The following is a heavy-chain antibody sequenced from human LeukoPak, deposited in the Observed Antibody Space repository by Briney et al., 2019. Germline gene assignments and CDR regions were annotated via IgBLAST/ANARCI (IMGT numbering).Heavy chain of an antibody. D-gene: IGHD1-26*01. V-gene: IGHV3-30*02. CDR1: GFTFSSYS. Sequence: GPLRLSCAASGFTFSSYSMHWVRQAPGKGLEWVAFIRYDGSNKYYADSVKGRFTISRDNSKNTLYLQMNSLRAEDTAVYYCAKDPGLRGSYPYWGQGTLVTVSS. CDR3: AKDPGLRGSYPY. CDR2: IRYDGSNK. J-gene: IGHJ4*02.